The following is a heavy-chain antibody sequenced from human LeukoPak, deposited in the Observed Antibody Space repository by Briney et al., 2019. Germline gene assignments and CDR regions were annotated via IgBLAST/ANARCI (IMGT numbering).Heavy chain of an antibody. Sequence: GGSLRLSCAASGFTFSDYYMSWIRQAPGKGLEWVSYISSSGSTIYYADSVKGRFTISRDNAKNSLYLQMNSLRGEDTAVDYCGKDRGLYSTGCSAYLWASYFDIGRRGTVATVTS. J-gene: IGHJ2*01. CDR1: GFTFSDYY. CDR2: ISSSGSTI. CDR3: GKDRGLYSTGCSAYLWASYFDI. D-gene: IGHD2-2*01. V-gene: IGHV3-11*01.